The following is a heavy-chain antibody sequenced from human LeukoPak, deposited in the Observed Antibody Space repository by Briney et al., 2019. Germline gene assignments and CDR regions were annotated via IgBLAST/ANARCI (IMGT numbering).Heavy chain of an antibody. CDR1: GGSISNYY. CDR3: ARGLGAATSEAFDI. J-gene: IGHJ3*02. V-gene: IGHV4-4*07. D-gene: IGHD1-26*01. CDR2: IYTSGST. Sequence: SETLSLTCTVSGGSISNYYWSWIRQPAGKGLEFIGRIYTSGSTDYNPSLKSRVTMSVDTSKNQFSLKLTSVAAADTAVYYCARGLGAATSEAFDIWGQGSMVTVSS.